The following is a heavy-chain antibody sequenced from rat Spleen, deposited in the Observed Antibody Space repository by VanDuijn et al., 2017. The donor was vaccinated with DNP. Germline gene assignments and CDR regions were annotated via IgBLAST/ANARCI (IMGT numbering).Heavy chain of an antibody. CDR1: GFSLSSYT. CDR2: IQSGGST. D-gene: IGHD1-10*01. V-gene: IGHV2-6*01. Sequence: QVQLKESGPGLVQPSQTLSLTCTVSGFSLSSYTVSWVRQPPGKGLEWMGRIQSGGSTDYNSALKSRLSISRDTSKSQVFLKMNSVQTEDTAMYFCAIYNNYYFDYWGQGVMVTVSS. CDR3: AIYNNYYFDY. J-gene: IGHJ2*01.